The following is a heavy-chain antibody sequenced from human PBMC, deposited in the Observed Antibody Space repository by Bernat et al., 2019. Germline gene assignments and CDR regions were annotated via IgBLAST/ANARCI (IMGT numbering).Heavy chain of an antibody. V-gene: IGHV1-18*01. CDR2: ISAYNGNT. CDR1: GYTFTSYG. CDR3: AIGGRGGPGVGDGDHYYYYYGMDV. D-gene: IGHD3-10*01. J-gene: IGHJ6*02. Sequence: QVQLVQSGAEVKKPGASVKVSCKASGYTFTSYGISWVRQAPGQGLEWMGWISAYNGNTNYAQKLQGRVTMTTDTSTSTAYMELRSLRSDDTAVYYCAIGGRGGPGVGDGDHYYYYYGMDVWGQGTTVTVSS.